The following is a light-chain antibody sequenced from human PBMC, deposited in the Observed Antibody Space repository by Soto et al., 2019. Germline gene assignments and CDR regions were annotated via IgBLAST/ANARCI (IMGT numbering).Light chain of an antibody. CDR3: NSYTSRGNQG. CDR1: SGDVGGYDY. V-gene: IGLV2-14*01. CDR2: EVS. Sequence: QSALTQPASVSGSPGQSITISCTGTSGDVGGYDYVSWYQQSTGKAPKLIIYEVSKRPSGVTNRFSGSKSDNTASLTISGHQAEDEADYYCNSYTSRGNQGFGTGNKHTVL. J-gene: IGLJ1*01.